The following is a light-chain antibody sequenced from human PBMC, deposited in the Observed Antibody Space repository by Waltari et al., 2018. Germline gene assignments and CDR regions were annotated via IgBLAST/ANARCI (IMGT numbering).Light chain of an antibody. CDR2: QDT. CDR3: QAWDIYTAV. V-gene: IGLV3-1*01. Sequence: SYEVTQPHSVSVSPGQTASITCSGHKLGDKYASWYQQKPGQSPVLVIYQDTKRPAGIPGRFSGSNSGNTATLTIGGTQAMDEADYSCQAWDIYTAVFGGGTKLTVL. CDR1: KLGDKY. J-gene: IGLJ3*02.